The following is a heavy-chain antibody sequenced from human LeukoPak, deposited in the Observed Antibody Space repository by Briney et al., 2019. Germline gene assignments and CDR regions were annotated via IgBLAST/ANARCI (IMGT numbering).Heavy chain of an antibody. J-gene: IGHJ4*02. Sequence: ASVKVSCKASGYTFTSYGISCVRQAPGQGLEWMGWISAYNGNTNYAQKLQGRVTMTTDTSTSTVYMEVRSLRSDDTAVYYCARDRTTVTTQFHYWGQGTLVTVSS. CDR1: GYTFTSYG. CDR3: ARDRTTVTTQFHY. CDR2: ISAYNGNT. V-gene: IGHV1-18*01. D-gene: IGHD4-11*01.